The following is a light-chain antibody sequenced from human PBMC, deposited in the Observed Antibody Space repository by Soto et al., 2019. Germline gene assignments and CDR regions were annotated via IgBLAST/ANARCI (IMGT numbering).Light chain of an antibody. J-gene: IGKJ3*01. Sequence: EIVLTQPPGTLSLSPGERATLSCRASQSVSSSYLAWYQHKPGQAPRLLIYGASSRATGIPDTFSGSGSGTDFTLTISRLEPEDFAVYYCQQYGSSRFTFGPGTKVDI. V-gene: IGKV3-20*01. CDR1: QSVSSSY. CDR3: QQYGSSRFT. CDR2: GAS.